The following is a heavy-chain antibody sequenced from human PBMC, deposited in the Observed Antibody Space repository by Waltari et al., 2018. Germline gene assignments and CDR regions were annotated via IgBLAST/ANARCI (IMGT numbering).Heavy chain of an antibody. D-gene: IGHD1-26*01. CDR3: AKDLQWGSYLT. V-gene: IGHV3-23*01. CDR2: ISGSGGST. CDR1: GFTFSSCA. J-gene: IGHJ5*02. Sequence: EVQLLESGGGLVQPGGSLRLSCAACGFTFSSCAMSWVRQAPGKGLERVPAISGSGGSTYSADSVKGRFTISRDNSKNTLYLQMNSLRAEDTAVYYCAKDLQWGSYLTWGQGTLVTVSS.